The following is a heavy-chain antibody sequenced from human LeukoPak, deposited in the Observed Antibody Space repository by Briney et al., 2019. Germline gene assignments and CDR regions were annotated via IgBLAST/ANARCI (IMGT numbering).Heavy chain of an antibody. Sequence: SETLSLTCTVSGGSISIYSWSWIRQPAGKGLEWIGRIYTSGCTKYNPSLTSRVTMSVETSKNQFSLKLRSVTAADTAVYYCARAVHCSGGSCYFDYWGQGTLVTVSS. J-gene: IGHJ4*02. CDR2: IYTSGCT. CDR3: ARAVHCSGGSCYFDY. CDR1: GGSISIYS. D-gene: IGHD2-15*01. V-gene: IGHV4-4*07.